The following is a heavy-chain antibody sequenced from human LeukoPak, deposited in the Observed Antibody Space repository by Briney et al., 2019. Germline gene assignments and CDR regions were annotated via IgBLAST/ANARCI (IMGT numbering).Heavy chain of an antibody. Sequence: GGSLRLSCAASGFTFSSYAMSWVRPAPGKGLEWVSAISGSGGSTYYADSVKGRFTISRDNSKNTLDLQMNSLRAEDTAVYYCARDYYDSSGNDAFDIWGQGTMVTVSS. CDR3: ARDYYDSSGNDAFDI. J-gene: IGHJ3*02. V-gene: IGHV3-23*01. CDR2: ISGSGGST. CDR1: GFTFSSYA. D-gene: IGHD3-22*01.